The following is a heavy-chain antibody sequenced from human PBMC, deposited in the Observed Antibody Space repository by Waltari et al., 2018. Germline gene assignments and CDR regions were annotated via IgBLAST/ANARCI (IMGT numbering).Heavy chain of an antibody. Sequence: QVQLQESGPGLVKPSETLSLTCTVSGYSISSGYYWGWLRQPPGKGLEWIGSIYHSGSTYYNPSLKSRVTISVDTSKNQFSLKLSSVTAADTAVYYCAIYYGDYEAFDIWGQGTMVTVSS. CDR2: IYHSGST. CDR3: AIYYGDYEAFDI. CDR1: GYSISSGYY. J-gene: IGHJ3*02. D-gene: IGHD4-17*01. V-gene: IGHV4-38-2*02.